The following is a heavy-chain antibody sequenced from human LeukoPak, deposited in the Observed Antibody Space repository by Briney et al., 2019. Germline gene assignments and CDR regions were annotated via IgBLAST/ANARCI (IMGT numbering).Heavy chain of an antibody. CDR3: ASHWGFSDY. CDR1: GGSISSSSYY. D-gene: IGHD7-27*01. CDR2: IYYSGST. Sequence: SETLSLTCTVSGGSISSSSYYWGWIRQPPGKGLEWIGSIYYSGSTYYNPSLKSRVTISVDTSKNQFSLKLSSVTAADTAVYYCASHWGFSDYWGQGTLVTVSS. V-gene: IGHV4-39*01. J-gene: IGHJ4*02.